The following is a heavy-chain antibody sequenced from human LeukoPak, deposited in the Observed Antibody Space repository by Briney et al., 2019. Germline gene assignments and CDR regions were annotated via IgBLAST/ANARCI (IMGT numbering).Heavy chain of an antibody. V-gene: IGHV4-30-4*01. J-gene: IGHJ4*02. CDR3: ARENLGFGSSAIDY. CDR1: GGSISSGDYY. CDR2: IYYSGST. Sequence: SQTLSLTCTVSGGSISSGDYYWSWLRQPPGKGLEWIGYIYYSGSTYYNPSLKSRVTISVDTSKNQFSLKLSSVTAADTAVYYCARENLGFGSSAIDYWGQGTLVTVSS. D-gene: IGHD6-6*01.